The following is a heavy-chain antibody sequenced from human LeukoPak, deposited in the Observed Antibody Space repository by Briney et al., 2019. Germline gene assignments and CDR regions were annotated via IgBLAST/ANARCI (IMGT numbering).Heavy chain of an antibody. CDR3: ARSEYSYGYAYADY. V-gene: IGHV4-59*01. J-gene: IGHJ4*02. CDR2: IYYSGST. D-gene: IGHD5-18*01. Sequence: PSETLSLTCTVSGGSISSYYWSWIRQPPGKGLEWIGYIYYSGSTNYNPSLKSRVTISVDTSKNQFSLKLSSVTAADTAVYYCARSEYSYGYAYADYWGQGTLVTVSS. CDR1: GGSISSYY.